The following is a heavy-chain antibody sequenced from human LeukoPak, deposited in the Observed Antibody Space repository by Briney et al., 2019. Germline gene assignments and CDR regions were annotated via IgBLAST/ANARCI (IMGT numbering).Heavy chain of an antibody. Sequence: GGSLRLSCAASGFSFSNYGMHWVRQAPGKGLERVAVISYDGGNKYYADSVKGRFTISRDNSKNTVYLQMNSLRAEDTAVYYCAKDFWFGEHKAPLDYWGQGTLVTVSS. D-gene: IGHD3-10*01. V-gene: IGHV3-30*18. CDR3: AKDFWFGEHKAPLDY. CDR2: ISYDGGNK. J-gene: IGHJ4*02. CDR1: GFSFSNYG.